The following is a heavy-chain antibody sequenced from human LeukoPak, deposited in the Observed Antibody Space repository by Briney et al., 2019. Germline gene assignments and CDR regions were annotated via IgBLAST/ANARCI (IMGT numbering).Heavy chain of an antibody. Sequence: GGSLRLSCAASGFTFDDYAMHWVRQAPGKGLEWVSGISWNRGSIGYADSVKGRFTIPRDNAKNSLYLQMNSLRAEDTALYYCAKDIATGNRLYYFDYWGQGTLVTVSS. J-gene: IGHJ4*02. CDR1: GFTFDDYA. V-gene: IGHV3-9*01. CDR2: ISWNRGSI. D-gene: IGHD1-14*01. CDR3: AKDIATGNRLYYFDY.